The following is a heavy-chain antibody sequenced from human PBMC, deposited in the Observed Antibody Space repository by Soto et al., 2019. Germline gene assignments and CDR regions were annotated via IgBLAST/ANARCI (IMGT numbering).Heavy chain of an antibody. CDR2: INVNSGGT. Sequence: ASVKVSCKASGYTFTDYYMHWVRQAPGQGLEWMGWINVNSGGTNYAQKFQGWVTMTRDTSINTAYIELSRLRSDDTAVYFCAGLRWSHSSSWYSIGYFDYWGQGTLVTVYS. V-gene: IGHV1-2*04. CDR3: AGLRWSHSSSWYSIGYFDY. D-gene: IGHD6-13*01. J-gene: IGHJ4*02. CDR1: GYTFTDYY.